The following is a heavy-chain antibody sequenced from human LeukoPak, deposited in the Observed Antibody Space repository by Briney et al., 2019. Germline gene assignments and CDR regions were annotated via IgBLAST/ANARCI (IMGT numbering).Heavy chain of an antibody. Sequence: GGSLRLSCAASGFTFSSYAMSWVRQAPGKGLKWVSAISGSGGSTYYADSVKGRFTISRDNSKNTLYLQMNSLRAEDTAVYYCADFWSGYRDYWGQGTLVTVSS. CDR1: GFTFSSYA. J-gene: IGHJ4*02. D-gene: IGHD3-3*01. CDR3: ADFWSGYRDY. V-gene: IGHV3-23*01. CDR2: ISGSGGST.